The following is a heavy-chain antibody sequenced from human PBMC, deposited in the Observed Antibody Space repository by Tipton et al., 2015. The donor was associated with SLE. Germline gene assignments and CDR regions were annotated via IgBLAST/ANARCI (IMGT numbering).Heavy chain of an antibody. CDR3: ATDLPGDRDFDY. CDR1: GFTFSHYE. J-gene: IGHJ4*02. V-gene: IGHV3-48*03. D-gene: IGHD7-27*01. Sequence: GSLRLSCVVSGFTFSHYEMNWVRQAPGEGLEWVSYISISATSTQYADSVKGRFTVSRDDAKNSLFLQMNSLRAEDTAVYYCATDLPGDRDFDYWGQGTLVTVSS. CDR2: ISISATST.